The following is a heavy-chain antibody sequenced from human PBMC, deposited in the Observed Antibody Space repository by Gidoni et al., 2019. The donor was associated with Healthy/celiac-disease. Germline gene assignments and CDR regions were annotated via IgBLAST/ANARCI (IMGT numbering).Heavy chain of an antibody. CDR2: IKSKTDGGST. Sequence: EVQLVESGGGLVKPGGSLRLSCAASGFTFRNAWLSWVRQAPGKGLEWDGRIKSKTDGGSTDYAATVKGRFTISRDDSKNTLYLQMNSLKTEDTAVYYCTTERGYSSSWYIGAFDIWGQGTMVTVSS. CDR1: GFTFRNAW. D-gene: IGHD6-13*01. CDR3: TTERGYSSSWYIGAFDI. V-gene: IGHV3-15*01. J-gene: IGHJ3*02.